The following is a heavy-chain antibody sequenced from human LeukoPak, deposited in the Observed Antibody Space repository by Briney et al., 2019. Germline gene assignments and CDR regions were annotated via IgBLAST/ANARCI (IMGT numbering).Heavy chain of an antibody. J-gene: IGHJ4*02. CDR1: GFTFSSYW. Sequence: PGGSLRLSCAASGFTFSSYWMSWVRQAPGKGLEWVANIKQGGSEKYYVDSVKGRSTISRDNAKNSLYLQMNSLRAEDTAVYYCASYIAAAGEYYFDYWGQGTLVTVSS. V-gene: IGHV3-7*01. CDR2: IKQGGSEK. CDR3: ASYIAAAGEYYFDY. D-gene: IGHD6-13*01.